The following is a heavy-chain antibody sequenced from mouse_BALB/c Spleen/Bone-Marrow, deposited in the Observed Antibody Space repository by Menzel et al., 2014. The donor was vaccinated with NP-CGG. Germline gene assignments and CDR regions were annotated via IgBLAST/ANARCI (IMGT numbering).Heavy chain of an antibody. CDR1: GFTFSSYT. CDR3: ARHYGSGVFYFDY. J-gene: IGHJ2*01. Sequence: EVKLMESGGGLVQPGGSLKFSCAASGFTFSSYTMSWVRLTPETRLEGVAYISNGGGITYYSDTVKGRFTISRDNAKNTLYLQMNSLKSEDTAMYYCARHYGSGVFYFDYWGQGTTLTVSS. V-gene: IGHV5-12-2*01. D-gene: IGHD1-1*01. CDR2: ISNGGGIT.